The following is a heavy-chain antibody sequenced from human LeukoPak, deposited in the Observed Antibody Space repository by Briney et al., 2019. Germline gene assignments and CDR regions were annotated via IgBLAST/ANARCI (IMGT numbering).Heavy chain of an antibody. V-gene: IGHV3-30*18. CDR2: ISYDGSNK. Sequence: PGGSLRLSCAASGFTFSSYGMHWVRQAPGKGLEWVAVISYDGSNKYYADSVKGRFTISRDNSKNTLYLQMNSLRAEDTAVYYCAEDGGYDCLWRGTRDYFDYWGQGTLVTVSS. CDR3: AEDGGYDCLWRGTRDYFDY. J-gene: IGHJ4*02. D-gene: IGHD5-12*01. CDR1: GFTFSSYG.